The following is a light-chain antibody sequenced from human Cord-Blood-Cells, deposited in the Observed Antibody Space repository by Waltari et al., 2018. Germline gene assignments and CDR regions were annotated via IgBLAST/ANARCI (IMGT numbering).Light chain of an antibody. J-gene: IGLJ2*01. CDR3: CSYAGSSTHVV. CDR1: SSDVGSYNL. V-gene: IGLV2-23*01. CDR2: EGS. Sequence: QSALTQPASVSGSPGQSITISCTGTSSDVGSYNLVSCYQQHPGKAPKLMIHEGSKRPSGVSNRFSGSKSGNTASLTISGLQAEDEADYYCCSYAGSSTHVVFGGGTKLTVL.